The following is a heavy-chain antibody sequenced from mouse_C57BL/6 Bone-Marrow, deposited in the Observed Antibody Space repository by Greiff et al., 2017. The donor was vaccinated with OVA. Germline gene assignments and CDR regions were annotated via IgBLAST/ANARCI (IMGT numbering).Heavy chain of an antibody. J-gene: IGHJ3*01. CDR3: AREGYDYDEGPWFAY. CDR2: ILPGSGST. Sequence: VQLQQSGAELMKPGASVKLSCKATGYTFTGYWIEWVKQRPGHGLEWIGEILPGSGSTNYTEKFKGKATFTADTSSNPAYMQLSSLTTEDSAIYYCAREGYDYDEGPWFAYWGQGTLVTVSA. D-gene: IGHD2-4*01. V-gene: IGHV1-9*01. CDR1: GYTFTGYW.